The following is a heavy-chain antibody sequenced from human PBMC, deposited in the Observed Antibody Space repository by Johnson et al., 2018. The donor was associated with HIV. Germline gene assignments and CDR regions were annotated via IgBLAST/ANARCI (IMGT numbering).Heavy chain of an antibody. J-gene: IGHJ3*02. D-gene: IGHD3-3*01. Sequence: QMMLVESGGGVVQPGRSLRLSCAASGFTFSSYAMHWVRQAPGKGLEWVAIISYDGTNKYYADSVKGRFTISRDNSKNTLYLQMNSLRAEDTAMYYCAGQPDNFWSDDAFDIWGQGTMVTVSS. CDR2: ISYDGTNK. V-gene: IGHV3-30-3*01. CDR3: AGQPDNFWSDDAFDI. CDR1: GFTFSSYA.